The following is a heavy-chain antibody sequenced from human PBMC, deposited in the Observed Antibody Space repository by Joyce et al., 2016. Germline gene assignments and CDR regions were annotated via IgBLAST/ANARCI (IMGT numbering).Heavy chain of an antibody. J-gene: IGHJ4*02. CDR2: IIPMYGTP. V-gene: IGHV1-69*06. D-gene: IGHD2-8*01. CDR3: ARDRVEGSTNPGRPLFDY. Sequence: QVQLVQSGAEVKKPGSSVKVSCKASGGSFSYHGFSWVRQAPGQGLEWMGGIIPMYGTPNYAQKCQGRVTITADKSTNTVYIDLNSLRSEDTAVYYCARDRVEGSTNPGRPLFDYWGQGTLVTVSS. CDR1: GGSFSYHG.